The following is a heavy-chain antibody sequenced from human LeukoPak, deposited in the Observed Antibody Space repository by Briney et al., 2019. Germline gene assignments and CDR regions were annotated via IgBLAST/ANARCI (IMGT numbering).Heavy chain of an antibody. CDR3: AGAEQQLAPSYY. CDR2: INHSGST. D-gene: IGHD6-13*01. J-gene: IGHJ4*02. V-gene: IGHV4-34*01. CDR1: DGSFSGYY. Sequence: PSETLSLTCAVYDGSFSGYYWSWIRQPTGKGLEWIGEINHSGSTSYNPSLKSRVTVSVDTSKKQFPLKLTSVTAADTAMYYCAGAEQQLAPSYYWGQGILVSVSS.